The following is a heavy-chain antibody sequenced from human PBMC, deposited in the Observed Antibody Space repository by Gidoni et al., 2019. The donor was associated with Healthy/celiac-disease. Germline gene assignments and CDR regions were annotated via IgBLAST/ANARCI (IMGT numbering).Heavy chain of an antibody. D-gene: IGHD5-18*01. V-gene: IGHV3-15*01. Sequence: EVQLVESGGGLVKPGGSLRLSCAASGFTFSNAWMSWVRQAPGKGLEWVGRIKSKTDGGTTDYAAPVKGRFTISRDDSKNTLYLQMNSLKTEDTAVYYCTTDQYSYGDVGFDYWGQGTLVTVSS. CDR1: GFTFSNAW. CDR2: IKSKTDGGTT. CDR3: TTDQYSYGDVGFDY. J-gene: IGHJ4*02.